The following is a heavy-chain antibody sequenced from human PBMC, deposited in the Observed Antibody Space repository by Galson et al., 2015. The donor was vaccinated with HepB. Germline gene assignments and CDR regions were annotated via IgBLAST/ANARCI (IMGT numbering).Heavy chain of an antibody. V-gene: IGHV3-48*01. CDR1: GFTFSSYS. CDR3: ARDGSGSYWSDNYFDY. D-gene: IGHD3-10*01. Sequence: SLRLSCAASGFTFSSYSMNWVRQAPGKGLEWVSYISTSSSTIYYADSVKGRFTISRDNAKNSLYLQMNSLRAEDTAVYYCARDGSGSYWSDNYFDYWGQGTQVTVSS. CDR2: ISTSSSTI. J-gene: IGHJ4*02.